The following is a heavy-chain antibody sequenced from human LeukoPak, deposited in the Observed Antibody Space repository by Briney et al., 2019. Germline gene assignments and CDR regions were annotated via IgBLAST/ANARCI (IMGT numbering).Heavy chain of an antibody. D-gene: IGHD3-10*01. V-gene: IGHV3-30-3*01. J-gene: IGHJ6*02. Sequence: GGSLRLSCAASGFTFSSYAMHWVRQAPGKGLEWVAVISYDGSNKYYADSVKGRFTISRDNAKNSLYLQMNSLRAEDTAVYYCARPRVPEDWGQGTTVTVSS. CDR3: ARPRVPED. CDR1: GFTFSSYA. CDR2: ISYDGSNK.